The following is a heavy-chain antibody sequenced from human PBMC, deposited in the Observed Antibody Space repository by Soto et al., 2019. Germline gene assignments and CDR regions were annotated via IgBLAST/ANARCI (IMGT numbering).Heavy chain of an antibody. D-gene: IGHD3-22*01. V-gene: IGHV4-59*01. CDR3: ARWYYDSSGYYIQDWFDP. CDR1: GGSISSYY. Sequence: SETLSLTCTVSGGSISSYYWSWIQQHPEKGLEWIGYIYYSGSTNYNPSLKSRVTISVDTSKNQFSLKLSSVTAADTAVYYCARWYYDSSGYYIQDWFDPWGQGTLVTAPQ. J-gene: IGHJ5*02. CDR2: IYYSGST.